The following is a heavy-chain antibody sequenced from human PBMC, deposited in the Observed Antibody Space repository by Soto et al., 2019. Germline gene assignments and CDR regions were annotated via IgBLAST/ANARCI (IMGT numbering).Heavy chain of an antibody. CDR1: GYTFTSYG. CDR3: EREQVRGVGSDY. Sequence: QVQLVQSGAEVKKPGASVKVSCKASGYTFTSYGISWVRQAPGQGLEWMGWISTYNGNTKYAQKRQVTVTMKTQTSTSTVYLELRSLRYNDTAVFSCEREQVRGVGSDYWGQGTLVTVSS. J-gene: IGHJ4*02. V-gene: IGHV1-18*01. D-gene: IGHD3-10*01. CDR2: ISTYNGNT.